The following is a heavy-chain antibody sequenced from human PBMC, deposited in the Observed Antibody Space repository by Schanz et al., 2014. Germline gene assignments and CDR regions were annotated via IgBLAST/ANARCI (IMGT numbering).Heavy chain of an antibody. CDR2: INSVGSNT. D-gene: IGHD2-21*01. J-gene: IGHJ5*02. CDR3: ARPALWCRDNCFDP. Sequence: EVQLVQSGGGLVQPGGSLRLSCAASGFTFSSHWMHWVRQDPGEGLVWVARINSVGSNTDYADSVTGRFTITRDNAKNTVYLQRNALRDEDTAGYYCARPALWCRDNCFDPWGQGTLVTVSS. CDR1: GFTFSSHW. V-gene: IGHV3-74*01.